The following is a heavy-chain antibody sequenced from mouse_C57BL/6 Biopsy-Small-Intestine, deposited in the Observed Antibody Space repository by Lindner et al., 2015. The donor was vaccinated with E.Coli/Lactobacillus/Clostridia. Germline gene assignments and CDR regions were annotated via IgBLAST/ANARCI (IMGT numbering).Heavy chain of an antibody. V-gene: IGHV1-39*01. CDR1: GYSITGYN. J-gene: IGHJ2*01. CDR2: INPYYGTT. D-gene: IGHD5-1*01. Sequence: QLQESGAEKVKPGASVKISCKASGYSITGYNVNWVKQSHGKSLEWIGNINPYYGTTSNNQKFKGKATLTVDKSSTTAYMQLNSVTSEDSAVYYCARGSNYFDYWGQGTTLTVSS. CDR3: ARGSNYFDY.